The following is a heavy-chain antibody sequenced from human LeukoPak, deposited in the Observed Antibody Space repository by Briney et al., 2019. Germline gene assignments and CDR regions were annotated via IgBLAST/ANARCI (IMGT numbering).Heavy chain of an antibody. D-gene: IGHD5-18*01. J-gene: IGHJ4*02. CDR1: GFTFSSYA. V-gene: IGHV3-23*01. Sequence: GGSLRLSCAASGFTFSSYAMSWVRQAPGKGLEWVSAISGSGGSTYYADSVKGRFTISRDNSKNTQYLQMNSLRAEDTAVYYCAKDMVQLMYYFDYWGQGTLVTVSS. CDR3: AKDMVQLMYYFDY. CDR2: ISGSGGST.